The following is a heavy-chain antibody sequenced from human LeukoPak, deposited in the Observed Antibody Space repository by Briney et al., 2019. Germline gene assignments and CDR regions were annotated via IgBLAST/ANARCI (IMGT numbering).Heavy chain of an antibody. J-gene: IGHJ4*02. Sequence: GGSLRLSCAASGFTFSNNGMSWGRQAPGKGLEWVATIIQDGSEKYYVDSVKGRLTISRDNAKNSLYLQMTSLRAEDTAIYYCARDKGGSEDYWGQGTLVTVSS. CDR1: GFTFSNNG. CDR2: IIQDGSEK. D-gene: IGHD5-12*01. CDR3: ARDKGGSEDY. V-gene: IGHV3-7*01.